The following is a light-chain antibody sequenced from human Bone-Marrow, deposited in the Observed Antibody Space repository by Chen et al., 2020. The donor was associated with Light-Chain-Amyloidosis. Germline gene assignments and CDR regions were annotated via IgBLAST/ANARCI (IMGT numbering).Light chain of an antibody. CDR3: ASYTNNSLWV. CDR1: STDISADDY. J-gene: IGLJ3*02. CDR2: EVS. V-gene: IGLV2-14*03. Sequence: QSALTQPASVSGSPGRSITFSCTGNSTDISADDYVSWYQQHPGKAPKLIIFEVSDRPSGISNRFSGSKSGNTASLTISGLQAEDEADYYCASYTNNSLWVFGGGTKLTVL.